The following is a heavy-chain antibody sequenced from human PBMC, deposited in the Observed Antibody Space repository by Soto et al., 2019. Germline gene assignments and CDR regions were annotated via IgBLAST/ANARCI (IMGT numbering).Heavy chain of an antibody. Sequence: QVQLQQWGAGLLKPSETLSLTCAVYGGSFSGYYWTWIRQPPGTGLEWIGEINHSGSTNYNPALKGRVTRSVDTSKNQCSLKLPSVTAADTAVYYWARDKITGLFDYWGQGTLVTVSS. CDR3: ARDKITGLFDY. D-gene: IGHD2-8*02. CDR2: INHSGST. J-gene: IGHJ4*02. CDR1: GGSFSGYY. V-gene: IGHV4-34*01.